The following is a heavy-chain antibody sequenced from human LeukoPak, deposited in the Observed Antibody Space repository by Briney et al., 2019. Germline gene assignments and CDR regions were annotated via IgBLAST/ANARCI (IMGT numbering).Heavy chain of an antibody. V-gene: IGHV3-48*04. D-gene: IGHD2-15*01. Sequence: GGSLRLSCAASGFTFSSYSMNWVRQAPGKGLEWVSYISSSSSTIYYADSVKGRFTISRDNAKNSLYLQMNSLRAEDTAVYYCARDGIVQAYDYWGQGTLVTVSS. CDR3: ARDGIVQAYDY. CDR1: GFTFSSYS. CDR2: ISSSSSTI. J-gene: IGHJ4*02.